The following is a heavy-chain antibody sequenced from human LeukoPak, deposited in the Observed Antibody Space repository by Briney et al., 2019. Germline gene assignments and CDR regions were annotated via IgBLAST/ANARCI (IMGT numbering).Heavy chain of an antibody. J-gene: IGHJ4*02. D-gene: IGHD1-7*01. CDR3: AGGWGLELRVA. CDR1: GFTVVDYG. Sequence: PGGSLRLSCAASGFTVVDYGMGWVRQVPGKGLEWGSGINWGGGSTGYAYSVKGRFTNSRAKAKTSLYLQMHSLRAEAMVLYYCAGGWGLELRVAWGQGTLVTVSS. V-gene: IGHV3-20*04. CDR2: INWGGGST.